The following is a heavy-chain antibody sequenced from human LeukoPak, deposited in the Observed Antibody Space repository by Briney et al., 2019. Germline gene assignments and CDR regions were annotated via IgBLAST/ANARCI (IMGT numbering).Heavy chain of an antibody. CDR1: GYTFTGYY. D-gene: IGHD5/OR15-5a*01. V-gene: IGHV1-2*02. CDR2: INPNTGDT. J-gene: IGHJ4*02. Sequence: ASVKVSCKASGYTFTGYYIRYVRQALGQGLEWMGWINPNTGDTKYAQKFQGRVTMTRDTSISTAYMELSRLRSDDTTVYYCARQSLRNFDYWGQGTLVTVSS. CDR3: ARQSLRNFDY.